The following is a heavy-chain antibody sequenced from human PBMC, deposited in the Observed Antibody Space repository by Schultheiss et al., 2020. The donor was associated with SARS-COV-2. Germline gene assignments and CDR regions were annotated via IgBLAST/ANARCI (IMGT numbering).Heavy chain of an antibody. V-gene: IGHV4-59*12. J-gene: IGHJ6*02. CDR2: IYYSGST. CDR1: GGSISSYY. CDR3: AREGRAGDRGPYGMDV. Sequence: SQTLSLTCTVSGGSISSYYWGWIRQPPGKGLEWIGSIYYSGSTNYNPSLKSRVTISVDTSKNQFSLKLSSVTAADTAVYYCAREGRAGDRGPYGMDVWGQGTTVTVSS.